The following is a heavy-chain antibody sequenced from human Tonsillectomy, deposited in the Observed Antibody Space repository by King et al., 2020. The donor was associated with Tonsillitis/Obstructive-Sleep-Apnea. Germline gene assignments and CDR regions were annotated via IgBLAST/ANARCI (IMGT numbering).Heavy chain of an antibody. J-gene: IGHJ6*03. Sequence: VQLVESGGGLVKPGGSLRLSCAASGFTFCSYIMNWVRQAPGEGLECVSSISSRSRYIYYADSVKGRVSISRDNANNSLYLQMNTLRSEDTSVYYCARDGERDYGSRSYYIIYYYYYMDVWGKGTTVTVSS. D-gene: IGHD3-10*01. V-gene: IGHV3-21*03. CDR1: GFTFCSYI. CDR3: ARDGERDYGSRSYYIIYYYYYMDV. CDR2: ISSRSRYI.